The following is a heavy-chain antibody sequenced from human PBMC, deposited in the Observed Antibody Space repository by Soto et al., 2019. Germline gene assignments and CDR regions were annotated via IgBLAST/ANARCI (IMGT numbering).Heavy chain of an antibody. D-gene: IGHD6-6*01. CDR1: GYSFTSYW. CDR3: ASTGIAARHPAYYYYGMDV. CDR2: IYPGDSDT. V-gene: IGHV5-51*01. Sequence: GESLKISCKGSGYSFTSYWIGWVRQMPGKGLEWMGIIYPGDSDTRYSPSFQGQVTISADKSISTAYLQWSSLKASGTAMYYCASTGIAARHPAYYYYGMDVWGQGTTVTVSS. J-gene: IGHJ6*02.